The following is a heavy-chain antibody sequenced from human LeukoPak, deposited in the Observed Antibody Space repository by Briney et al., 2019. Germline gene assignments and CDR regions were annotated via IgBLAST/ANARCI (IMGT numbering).Heavy chain of an antibody. D-gene: IGHD4-17*01. CDR3: ARGDGYGDYMIDY. CDR2: INHSGST. CDR1: GGSVSSYY. Sequence: PSETLSLTCAVYGGSVSSYYWSWIRQPPGKGLEWIGEINHSGSTNYNPSLKSRVTISVDTSKNQFSLKLSSVTAADTAVYYCARGDGYGDYMIDYWGQVTLVTVSS. V-gene: IGHV4-34*01. J-gene: IGHJ4*02.